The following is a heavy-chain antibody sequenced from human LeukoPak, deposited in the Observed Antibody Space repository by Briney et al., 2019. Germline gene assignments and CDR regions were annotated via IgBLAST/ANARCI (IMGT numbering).Heavy chain of an antibody. J-gene: IGHJ4*02. Sequence: GGSLRLSCAASGFTFSSYGMHWVRQAPGKRLEWVAVISYDGSNKYYADSVKGRFTISRDNSKNTLYLQMNSLRAEDTAVYYCAKDGDYYDSSGYYPLWGQGTLVTVSS. CDR3: AKDGDYYDSSGYYPL. D-gene: IGHD3-22*01. CDR2: ISYDGSNK. V-gene: IGHV3-30*18. CDR1: GFTFSSYG.